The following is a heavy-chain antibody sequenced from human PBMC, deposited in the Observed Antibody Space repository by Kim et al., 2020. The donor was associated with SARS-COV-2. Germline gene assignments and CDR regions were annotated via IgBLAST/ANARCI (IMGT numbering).Heavy chain of an antibody. CDR3: ARDGLNYYGSGSYDFVPGSFDY. CDR2: INAGNGNT. J-gene: IGHJ4*02. Sequence: ASVKVSCKASGYTFTSYAMHWVRQAPGQRLEWMGWINAGNGNTKYSQKFQGRVTITRDTSASTAYMELSSLRSEDTAVYYCARDGLNYYGSGSYDFVPGSFDYWGQGTLVTVSS. CDR1: GYTFTSYA. V-gene: IGHV1-3*01. D-gene: IGHD3-10*01.